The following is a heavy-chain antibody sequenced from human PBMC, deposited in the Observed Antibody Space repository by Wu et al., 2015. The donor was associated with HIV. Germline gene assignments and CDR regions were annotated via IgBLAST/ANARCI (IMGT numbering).Heavy chain of an antibody. D-gene: IGHD3-22*01. CDR3: ARAGGYYYDSSRYNAFDI. J-gene: IGHJ3*02. Sequence: QVQLVQSGAEVKNPGASVKVSCKASGYTFTSYDINWVRQATGQGLEWMGWMNPNSGNTGYAQKFQGRVTMTRNTSISTAYMELSSLRSEDTAVYYCARAGGYYYDSSRYNAFDIWGQGTMVTVSS. CDR1: GYTFTSYD. CDR2: MNPNSGNT. V-gene: IGHV1-8*01.